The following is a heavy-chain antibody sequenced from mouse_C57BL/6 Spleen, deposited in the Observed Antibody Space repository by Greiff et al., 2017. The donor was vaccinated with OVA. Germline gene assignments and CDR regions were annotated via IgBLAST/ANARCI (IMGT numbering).Heavy chain of an antibody. J-gene: IGHJ2*01. CDR2: IDPSDSYT. Sequence: VQLQQPGAELVRPGTSVKLSCKASGYTFTSYWMHWVKQRPGQGLEWIGVIDPSDSYTNYNQKFKGKATLTVDTSSSTAYMQLSSLTSEDSAVYYCAKRLPSPVVGGDYWGQGTTLTVSS. V-gene: IGHV1-59*01. CDR3: AKRLPSPVVGGDY. D-gene: IGHD1-1*01. CDR1: GYTFTSYW.